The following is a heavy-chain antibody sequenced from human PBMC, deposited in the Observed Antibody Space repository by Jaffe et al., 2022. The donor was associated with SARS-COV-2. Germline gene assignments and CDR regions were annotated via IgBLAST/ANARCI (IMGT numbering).Heavy chain of an antibody. CDR1: GFTFSSYA. V-gene: IGHV3-23*04. D-gene: IGHD6-13*01. CDR2: LSLSGRNT. J-gene: IGHJ4*02. CDR3: AGQIAVAGTGY. Sequence: EVQLVESGGGLVQPGGSLRLSCAASGFTFSSYAMSWVRQAPGKGLEWVSALSLSGRNTYYADSVKGRFTISRDNSKNTLYLQMNSLTAEDTAVYYCAGQIAVAGTGYWGQGTLVTVSS.